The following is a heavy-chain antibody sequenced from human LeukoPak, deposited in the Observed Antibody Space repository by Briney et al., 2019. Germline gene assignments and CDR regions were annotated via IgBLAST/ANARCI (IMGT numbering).Heavy chain of an antibody. CDR3: ARHEYSGSYYGLSWFDP. D-gene: IGHD1-26*01. V-gene: IGHV4-39*01. CDR2: IYYSGST. Sequence: SETLSLTCTVSGGSISSSGYYWGWIRQPPGTGLEWIASIYYSGSTYYNPSLKSRVTISVDTSKNQLSLKLSSLTAADTAVYYCARHEYSGSYYGLSWFDPWGQGTLATVSS. CDR1: GGSISSSGYY. J-gene: IGHJ5*02.